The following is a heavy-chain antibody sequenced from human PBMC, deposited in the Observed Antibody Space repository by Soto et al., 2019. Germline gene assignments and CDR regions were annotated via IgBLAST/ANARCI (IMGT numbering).Heavy chain of an antibody. CDR2: ISYDGSNK. J-gene: IGHJ4*02. CDR3: AREPMCSGGSCFRRSFDY. Sequence: GGSLRLSCAASGFTFSSYAMHWVRQAQGKGLEWVAVISYDGSNKYYADSVKGRFTISRDNSKNTLYLQMNSLRAEDTAVYYCAREPMCSGGSCFRRSFDYWGQGTLVTVSS. V-gene: IGHV3-30-3*01. D-gene: IGHD2-15*01. CDR1: GFTFSSYA.